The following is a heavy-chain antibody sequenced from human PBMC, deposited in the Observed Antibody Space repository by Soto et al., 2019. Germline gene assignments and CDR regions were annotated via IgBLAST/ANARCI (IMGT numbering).Heavy chain of an antibody. V-gene: IGHV3-66*04. CDR3: ARQGYWYAFDI. J-gene: IGHJ3*02. Sequence: GGSLRLSCAASGFTVSTTYMSWVRQAPGKGLEWVSTIFSGGSTYYVDSVKGRFSISRDNSKNTVYLQMKSLRAEDTAVYYCARQGYWYAFDIWGQGTMVTVSS. CDR2: IFSGGST. D-gene: IGHD2-8*02. CDR1: GFTVSTTY.